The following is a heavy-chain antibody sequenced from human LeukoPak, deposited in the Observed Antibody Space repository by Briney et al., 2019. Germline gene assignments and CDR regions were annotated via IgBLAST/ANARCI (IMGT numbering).Heavy chain of an antibody. CDR3: ARVTNAYYYDSSGYLYAFDI. D-gene: IGHD3-22*01. V-gene: IGHV1-2*02. Sequence: ASVKVSCKASGYTFIGYYMHWVRQAPGQGLEWMGWINPNSGGTNYAQRFQGRVTMTRDTSISTAYMELSRLRSDDTAVYYCARVTNAYYYDSSGYLYAFDIWGQGTMVTVSS. CDR2: INPNSGGT. CDR1: GYTFIGYY. J-gene: IGHJ3*02.